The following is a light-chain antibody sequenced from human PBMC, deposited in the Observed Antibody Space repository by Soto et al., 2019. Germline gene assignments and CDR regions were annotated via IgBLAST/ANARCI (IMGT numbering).Light chain of an antibody. J-gene: IGKJ1*01. CDR1: QSISTW. CDR3: QQYNSFWT. Sequence: DIQMTQSPSTLSASVGDRVTITCRASQSISTWLAWYQQKPGKAPKLLIYDAFYLERGVPSRFSGSGSGTEFTLPISSLQPDDLANYYCQQYNSFWTFGQGTKVEI. CDR2: DAF. V-gene: IGKV1-5*01.